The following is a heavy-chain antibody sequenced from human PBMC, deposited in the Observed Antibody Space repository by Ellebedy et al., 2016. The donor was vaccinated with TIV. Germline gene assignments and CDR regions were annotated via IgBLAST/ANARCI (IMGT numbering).Heavy chain of an antibody. D-gene: IGHD6-19*01. V-gene: IGHV1-46*01. CDR3: ARIAVVPYYYYGMDV. Sequence: ASVKVSXXASGYTFTSYYMHWVRQAPGQGLEWMGIINPSGGSTNYAQKFQGRVTITADESTSTAYMELSSLRSEDTAVYYCARIAVVPYYYYGMDVWGQGTTVTVSS. CDR1: GYTFTSYY. CDR2: INPSGGST. J-gene: IGHJ6*02.